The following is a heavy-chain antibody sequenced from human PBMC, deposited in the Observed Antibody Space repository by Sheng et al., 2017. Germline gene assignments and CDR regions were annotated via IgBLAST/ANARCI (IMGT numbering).Heavy chain of an antibody. CDR2: ISSSSSTI. CDR3: ARDLRVGVYPGAYYYYYMDV. CDR1: GFTFSSYS. V-gene: IGHV3-48*01. D-gene: IGHD1-26*01. Sequence: EVQLVESGGGLVQPGGSLRLSCAASGFTFSSYSMNWVRQAPGKGLEWVSYISSSSSTIYYADSVKGRFTISRDNAKNSLYLQMNSLRAEDTAVYYCARDLRVGVYPGAYYYYYMDVWGKGTTVTVSS. J-gene: IGHJ6*03.